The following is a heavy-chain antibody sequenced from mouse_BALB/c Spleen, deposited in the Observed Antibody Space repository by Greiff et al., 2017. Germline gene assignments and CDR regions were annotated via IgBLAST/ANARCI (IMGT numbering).Heavy chain of an antibody. D-gene: IGHD2-4*01. CDR1: GYTFTDYN. CDR3: ARGDYDLAWFAY. J-gene: IGHJ3*01. V-gene: IGHV1S29*02. Sequence: EVKLVESGPELVKPGASVKISCKASGYTFTDYNMHWVKQSHGKSLEWIGYIYPYNGGTGYNQKFKSKATLTVDNSSSTAYMELRSLTSEDSAVYYCARGDYDLAWFAYWGQGTLVTVSA. CDR2: IYPYNGGT.